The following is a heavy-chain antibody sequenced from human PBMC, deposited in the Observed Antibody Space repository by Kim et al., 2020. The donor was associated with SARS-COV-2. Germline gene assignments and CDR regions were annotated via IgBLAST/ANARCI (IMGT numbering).Heavy chain of an antibody. CDR1: GYTFTGYY. J-gene: IGHJ5*02. V-gene: IGHV1-2*06. CDR2: INPNSGGT. Sequence: ASVKVSCKASGYTFTGYYMHWVRQAPGQGLEWMGRINPNSGGTNYAQKFQGRVTMTRDTSISTAYMELSRLRSDDTAVYYCARDLLPGGPYNWFDPWGQGTLVTVSS. D-gene: IGHD2-15*01. CDR3: ARDLLPGGPYNWFDP.